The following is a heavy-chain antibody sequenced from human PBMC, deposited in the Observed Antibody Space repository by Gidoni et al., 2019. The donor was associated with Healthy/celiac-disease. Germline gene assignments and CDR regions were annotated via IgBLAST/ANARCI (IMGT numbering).Heavy chain of an antibody. D-gene: IGHD3-10*01. J-gene: IGHJ4*02. CDR1: GFTFSSYS. CDR3: ASPGEFGELPIFDY. V-gene: IGHV3-21*01. CDR2: ISSSSSYI. Sequence: EVQLVESGGGLVKPGGSLRLSCSASGFTFSSYSMNWVRQAPGKGLEWVSSISSSSSYIYYADSVKGRFTISRDNAKNSLYLQMNSLRAEDTAVYYCASPGEFGELPIFDYWGQGTLVTVSS.